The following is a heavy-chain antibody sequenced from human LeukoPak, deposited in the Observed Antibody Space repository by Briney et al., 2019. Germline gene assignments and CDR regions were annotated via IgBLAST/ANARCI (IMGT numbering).Heavy chain of an antibody. J-gene: IGHJ4*02. V-gene: IGHV3-23*01. CDR3: AKGRHYYDSSGPSSPVY. CDR2: ISGSGGST. Sequence: QAGGSLRLSCAASGFTFSSYAMSWVRQAPGKGLEWVSAISGSGGSTYYADSVKGRFTISRDNSKNTLYLQMNSLRAEDTTVYYCAKGRHYYDSSGPSSPVYWGQGTLVTVSS. D-gene: IGHD3-22*01. CDR1: GFTFSSYA.